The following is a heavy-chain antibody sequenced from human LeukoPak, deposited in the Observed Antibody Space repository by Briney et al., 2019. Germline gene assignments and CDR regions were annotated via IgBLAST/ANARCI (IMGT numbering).Heavy chain of an antibody. CDR1: GFTFSSYG. CDR3: ARTRGTDIDY. J-gene: IGHJ4*02. V-gene: IGHV3-48*04. D-gene: IGHD2-8*02. Sequence: GGSLRLSCAASGFTFSSYGMHWVRQAPGKGLEWISYISSGSMTIYYADSVKGRFTISRDNAKKSLFLQMNSLRAEDTAVYYCARTRGTDIDYWGQETLVTVSS. CDR2: ISSGSMTI.